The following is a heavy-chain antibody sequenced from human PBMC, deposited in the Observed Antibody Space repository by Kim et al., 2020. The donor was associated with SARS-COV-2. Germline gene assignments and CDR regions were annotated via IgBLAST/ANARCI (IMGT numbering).Heavy chain of an antibody. CDR2: IYTSGST. CDR3: ARADYYDSSGYYYVGGFDY. V-gene: IGHV4-61*02. CDR1: GGSISSGSYY. Sequence: SETLSLTCTVSGGSISSGSYYWSWIRQPAGKGLEWIGRIYTSGSTNYNPSLKSRVTISVDTSKNQFSLKLSSVTAADTAVYYCARADYYDSSGYYYVGGFDYWGQGTLVTVSS. D-gene: IGHD3-22*01. J-gene: IGHJ4*02.